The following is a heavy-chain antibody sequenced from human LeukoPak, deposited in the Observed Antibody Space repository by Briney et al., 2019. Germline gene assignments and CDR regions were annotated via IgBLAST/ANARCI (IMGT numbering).Heavy chain of an antibody. CDR2: ISGSGGST. V-gene: IGHV3-23*01. CDR1: GFTFSSYA. J-gene: IGHJ4*02. CDR3: AKDPGYSGYTYQIYFDY. D-gene: IGHD5-12*01. Sequence: PGGSLRLSCAASGFTFSSYAMSWVRQAPGKGLEWVSAISGSGGSTYYADSVKGRFTISRDNSKNTLYLQMNSLRAEDTAVYYCAKDPGYSGYTYQIYFDYWGQGTLVTVSS.